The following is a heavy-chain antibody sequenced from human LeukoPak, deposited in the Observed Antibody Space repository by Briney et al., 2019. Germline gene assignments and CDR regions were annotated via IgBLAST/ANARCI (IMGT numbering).Heavy chain of an antibody. J-gene: IGHJ4*02. CDR2: LNWNGGST. V-gene: IGHV3-20*04. CDR1: GFTFDDNG. Sequence: PGGSLRLSCAASGFTFDDNGMSWVRHAPGKGLEWVSGLNWNGGSTVYADSVKGRFTISRDNAKNSLYLQMNSLRAEDTALYYCATHSYYYGSGSYPHYLDYWGQGTLVTVSS. CDR3: ATHSYYYGSGSYPHYLDY. D-gene: IGHD3-10*01.